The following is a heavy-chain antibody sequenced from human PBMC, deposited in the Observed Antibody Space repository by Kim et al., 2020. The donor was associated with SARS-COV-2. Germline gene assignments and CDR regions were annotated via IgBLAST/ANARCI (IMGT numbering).Heavy chain of an antibody. J-gene: IGHJ5*02. CDR2: INHSGST. D-gene: IGHD3-3*01. CDR1: GGSFSGYY. Sequence: SETLSLTCAVYGGSFSGYYWSWIRQPPGKGLEWIGEINHSGSTNYNPSLKSRVTISVDTSKNQFSLKLSSVTAADTAVYYCARVKDFWSGYYRARYNWFDPWGQGTLVTVSS. CDR3: ARVKDFWSGYYRARYNWFDP. V-gene: IGHV4-34*01.